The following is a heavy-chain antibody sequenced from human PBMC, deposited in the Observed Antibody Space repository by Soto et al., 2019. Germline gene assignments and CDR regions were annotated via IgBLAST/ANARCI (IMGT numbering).Heavy chain of an antibody. CDR2: IIPILGIA. D-gene: IGHD3-10*01. V-gene: IGHV1-69*08. J-gene: IGHJ4*02. Sequence: QVQLVQSGAAVKKPGSSVKVSCKASGDTFSSYTISWVRQAPGQGLEWMGRIIPILGIANYAQKFQGRVTITADKSTSTAYMELSSLRSEDTAVYYCARDPGGITMPYWGQGTLVTVSS. CDR3: ARDPGGITMPY. CDR1: GDTFSSYT.